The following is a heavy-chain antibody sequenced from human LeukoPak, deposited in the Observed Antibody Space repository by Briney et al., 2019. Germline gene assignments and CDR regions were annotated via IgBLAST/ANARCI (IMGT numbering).Heavy chain of an antibody. J-gene: IGHJ4*02. Sequence: SHTLSLTCGISGDSVSSNGATWDWIRQSPSRGLEWLGRTSYRSKWYNDSALSVRSRITPNPDTSKTQFSLQLHSVTPEDTAVYYCARSIEHFDYWGQGTLVTVSS. CDR2: TSYRSKWYN. CDR1: GDSVSSNGAT. V-gene: IGHV6-1*01. D-gene: IGHD2-21*01. CDR3: ARSIEHFDY.